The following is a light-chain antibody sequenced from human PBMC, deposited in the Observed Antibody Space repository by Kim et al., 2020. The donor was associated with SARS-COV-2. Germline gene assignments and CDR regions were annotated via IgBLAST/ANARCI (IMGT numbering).Light chain of an antibody. CDR3: QQYGSSPKIT. CDR2: GAS. CDR1: QSVTSNY. V-gene: IGKV3-20*01. Sequence: SPGERATLSCRASQSVTSNYLAWYQQKPGQAPRLLIHGASSRVSGIPDRFSGSGSGTDFTLTISRLEPADFAVYFCQQYGSSPKITFGQGTRLEI. J-gene: IGKJ5*01.